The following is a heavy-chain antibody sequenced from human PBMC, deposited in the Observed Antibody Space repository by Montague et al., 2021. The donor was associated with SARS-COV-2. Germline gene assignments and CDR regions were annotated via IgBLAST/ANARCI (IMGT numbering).Heavy chain of an antibody. J-gene: IGHJ6*02. CDR3: ARLYDSSSYYYGMDV. Sequence: SETLSLTCTVSGGSISSSSYYWGWIRQPPGKGLEWIGSIYYSGSTYYNPSLKSRVTISVDASKNQFSLKLGSVTAADTAVYYCARLYDSSSYYYGMDVWGQGTTVTVSS. D-gene: IGHD5/OR15-5a*01. CDR1: GGSISSSSYY. V-gene: IGHV4-39*01. CDR2: IYYSGST.